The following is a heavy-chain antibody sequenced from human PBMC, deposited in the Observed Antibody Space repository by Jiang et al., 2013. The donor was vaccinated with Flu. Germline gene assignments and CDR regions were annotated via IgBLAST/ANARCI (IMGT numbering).Heavy chain of an antibody. CDR2: IYYSGST. CDR1: GGSISSYY. Sequence: GSGLVKPSETLSLTCTVSGGSISSYYWSWIRQPPGKGLEWIGYIYYSGSTNYNPSLKSRVTISVDTSKNQFSLKLSSVTAADTAVYYCARDYSSSGYFDYWGQGTLVTVSS. J-gene: IGHJ4*02. V-gene: IGHV4-59*01. D-gene: IGHD6-13*01. CDR3: ARDYSSSGYFDY.